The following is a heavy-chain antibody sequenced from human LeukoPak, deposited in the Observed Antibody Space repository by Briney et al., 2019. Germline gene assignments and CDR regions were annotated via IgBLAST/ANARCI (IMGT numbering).Heavy chain of an antibody. CDR1: GFTFSSYG. Sequence: GGSLRLSCAASGFTFSSYGMHWVRQAPGKGLEWVAFTRYDGSNKYYADSVKGRFTISRDNSKNTLYLQMNSLRAEDTAVYYCARDNQCGGDCYRDSEHDCWGQGTLVTVSS. D-gene: IGHD2-21*02. V-gene: IGHV3-30*02. CDR3: ARDNQCGGDCYRDSEHDC. CDR2: TRYDGSNK. J-gene: IGHJ4*02.